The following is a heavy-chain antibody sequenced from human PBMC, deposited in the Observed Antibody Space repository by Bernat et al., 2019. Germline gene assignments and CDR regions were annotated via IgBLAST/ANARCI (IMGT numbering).Heavy chain of an antibody. D-gene: IGHD2-21*02. CDR1: GFTFSGSA. J-gene: IGHJ6*02. CDR3: TLPGGDYPHYYCYYGMDV. V-gene: IGHV3-73*01. CDR2: IRSKANSYAT. Sequence: EVQLVESGGGLVQPGGSLKLSCAASGFTFSGSAMHWVRQASGKGLEWVGRIRSKANSYATAYAASVKGRFTISRDDSKNTAYLQMNSLKTEDTAVYYCTLPGGDYPHYYCYYGMDVWGQGTTVTVSS.